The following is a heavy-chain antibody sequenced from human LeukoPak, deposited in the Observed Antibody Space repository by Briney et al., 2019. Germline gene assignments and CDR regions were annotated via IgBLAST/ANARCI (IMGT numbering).Heavy chain of an antibody. V-gene: IGHV3-74*01. CDR1: GFTFGRYW. Sequence: GGSLRLSCADSGFTFGRYWMHWVRQAPGKGLVWVSHITTDGSGTSYADSVKGRLTISRDNAKNTLYLQMNSLRAEDTAVYYCTRGAIVGANFDYWGQGTLVTVSS. D-gene: IGHD1-26*01. CDR3: TRGAIVGANFDY. CDR2: ITTDGSGT. J-gene: IGHJ4*02.